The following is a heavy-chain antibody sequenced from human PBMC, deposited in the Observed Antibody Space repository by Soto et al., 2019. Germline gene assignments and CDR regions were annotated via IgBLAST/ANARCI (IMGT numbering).Heavy chain of an antibody. D-gene: IGHD3-10*01. J-gene: IGHJ4*02. V-gene: IGHV3-23*01. Sequence: GGSLRLSYAASGFTFSSSAMSWVRQAPGKGLEWVSGINGGGSRTYYADSVKGRFTISRDNSKNTLYLQMDSLRAEDTALYYCARSTYSGSGTYYFDFWGQGTLVTVSS. CDR1: GFTFSSSA. CDR3: ARSTYSGSGTYYFDF. CDR2: INGGGSRT.